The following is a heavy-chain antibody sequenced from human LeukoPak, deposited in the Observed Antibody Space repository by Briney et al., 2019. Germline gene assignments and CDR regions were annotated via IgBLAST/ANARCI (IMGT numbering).Heavy chain of an antibody. CDR2: IFTSGWT. CDR1: GGSISSYY. V-gene: IGHV4-4*09. D-gene: IGHD2-21*01. CDR3: ATSHDVKPAPYDL. J-gene: IGHJ5*02. Sequence: KPSETLSLTCTVSGGSISSYYWSWVRQSPGKGLEWIGYIFTSGWTDYNPSLKSRVTMSVDTSKNQLSMELRFLTAADTAVYYCATSHDVKPAPYDLWGQGTMVTVSS.